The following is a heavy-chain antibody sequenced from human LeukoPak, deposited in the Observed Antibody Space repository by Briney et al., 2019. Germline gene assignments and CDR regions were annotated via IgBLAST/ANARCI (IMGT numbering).Heavy chain of an antibody. D-gene: IGHD4-23*01. CDR1: RFTFSNYG. Sequence: GGTLRLSCAASRFTFSNYGRHWVRQAPGKGLEWVAVISYDGSNKYYADSVKGRFTISRDNDKNSLYLQMNSLRAEDTAVYYCARALWRTVVTAFGYWGQGTLVTVSS. J-gene: IGHJ4*02. CDR2: ISYDGSNK. CDR3: ARALWRTVVTAFGY. V-gene: IGHV3-30*03.